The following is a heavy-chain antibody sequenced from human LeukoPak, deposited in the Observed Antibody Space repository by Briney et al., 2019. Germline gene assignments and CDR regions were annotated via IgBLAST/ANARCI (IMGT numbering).Heavy chain of an antibody. V-gene: IGHV4-4*02. J-gene: IGHJ3*02. CDR1: GGSISSSNW. CDR2: IYHSGST. CDR3: ARSSDILTGYCSGAFDI. D-gene: IGHD3-9*01. Sequence: SETPSLTCAVSGGSISSSNWWSWDRQPPGKGLEWIGEIYHSGSTNYSPSLKSRVTISVDKSKNQFSLKLSSVTAADTAVYYCARSSDILTGYCSGAFDIWGQGTMVTVSS.